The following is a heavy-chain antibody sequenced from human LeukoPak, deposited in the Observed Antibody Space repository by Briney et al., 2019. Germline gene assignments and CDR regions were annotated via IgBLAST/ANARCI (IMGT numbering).Heavy chain of an antibody. D-gene: IGHD5-24*01. J-gene: IGHJ4*02. V-gene: IGHV3-43D*03. CDR3: AKGGDGYNYGGYYFDY. CDR2: ISWDGGST. Sequence: GGSLRLSCAASGFTFDDYAMHWVRQAPGKGLEWVSRISWDGGSTYYADSVKGRFTISRDNSKNSLYLQMNSLRAEDTALYYCAKGGDGYNYGGYYFDYWGQGTLVTVSS. CDR1: GFTFDDYA.